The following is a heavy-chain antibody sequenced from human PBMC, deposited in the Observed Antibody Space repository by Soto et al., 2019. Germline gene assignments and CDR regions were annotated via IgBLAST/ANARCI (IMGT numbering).Heavy chain of an antibody. V-gene: IGHV4-30-4*01. Sequence: QVQLQESGPGLVKPSQTLSLTCTVSGGSISSGDYYWSWIRQPPGKGLEWIGYIYYSGSTYYNPSLKRRVTKSVDTSKNQFSLKLSSVTAADTAVYYCARGGGMATIGDYWGQGTLVTVSS. CDR2: IYYSGST. D-gene: IGHD5-12*01. CDR3: ARGGGMATIGDY. CDR1: GGSISSGDYY. J-gene: IGHJ4*02.